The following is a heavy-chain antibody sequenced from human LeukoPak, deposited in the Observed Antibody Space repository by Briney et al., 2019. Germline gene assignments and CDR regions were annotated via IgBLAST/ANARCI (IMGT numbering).Heavy chain of an antibody. CDR2: INPNSGGT. J-gene: IGHJ4*02. V-gene: IGHV1-2*02. CDR1: GYTFTCYY. D-gene: IGHD2-2*02. CDR3: ARDQLLYRYFDY. Sequence: ASVKVSCKASGYTFTCYYMHWVRQAPGQGLEWMGWINPNSGGTNYAQKFQGRVTMTRDTSISTAYMELSRLRSDDTAVYYCARDQLLYRYFDYWGQGTLVTVSS.